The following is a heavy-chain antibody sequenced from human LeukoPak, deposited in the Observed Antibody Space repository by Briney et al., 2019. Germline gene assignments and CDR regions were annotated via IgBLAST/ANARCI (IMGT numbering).Heavy chain of an antibody. Sequence: GGSLRLSCAASGFTFSSYAMSWVRQAPGKGLEWVSRISGSGDSTYYADSVKGRFTISRDNSRNTLYLQMNSLRAEDTAVYYCARGDSSGYHYTSGFGPWGQGTLVTVSS. V-gene: IGHV3-23*01. CDR3: ARGDSSGYHYTSGFGP. CDR1: GFTFSSYA. J-gene: IGHJ5*02. D-gene: IGHD3-22*01. CDR2: ISGSGDST.